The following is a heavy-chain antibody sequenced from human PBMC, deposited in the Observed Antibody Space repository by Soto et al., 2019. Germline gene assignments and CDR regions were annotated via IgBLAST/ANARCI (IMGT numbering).Heavy chain of an antibody. CDR1: GFTFSSYA. Sequence: PGGSLRLSCAASGFTFSSYAMSWVRQAPGKGLEWVSAISGSGGSTYYADSVKGRFTISRDNSRNTLYLQMNSLRAEDTAVYYCAKSGWAYCSGGSCYYDYWGQGTLVTVSS. V-gene: IGHV3-23*01. J-gene: IGHJ4*02. D-gene: IGHD2-15*01. CDR3: AKSGWAYCSGGSCYYDY. CDR2: ISGSGGST.